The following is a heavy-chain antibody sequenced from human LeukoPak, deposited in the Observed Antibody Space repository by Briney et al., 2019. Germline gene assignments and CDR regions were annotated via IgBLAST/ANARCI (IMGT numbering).Heavy chain of an antibody. D-gene: IGHD6-19*01. V-gene: IGHV3-53*01. CDR1: GLTVSSNY. Sequence: GGSLRLSCAASGLTVSSNYMSWVRQAPGKGLEWVSVIYSGGSTYYADSVKGRFTISRDNSKNTLYLQMNSLRAEDTAVYYCASSAVAGMADYWGQGTLVTVSS. CDR3: ASSAVAGMADY. CDR2: IYSGGST. J-gene: IGHJ4*02.